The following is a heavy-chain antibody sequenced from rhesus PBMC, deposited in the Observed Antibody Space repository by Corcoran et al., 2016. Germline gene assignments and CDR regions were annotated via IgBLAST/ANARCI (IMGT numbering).Heavy chain of an antibody. V-gene: IGHV4-165*01. Sequence: VQLPEAGPGLVKPSETPFLTFACPGGSLRGYLWGLFPQPPGKGLEWVGYIGGSSGSTYYNPSLKSRVTISTDTSKNQFSLKLSSVTAADTAVYYCASQGWSDATVWGPGVLVTVSS. D-gene: IGHD3-22*01. CDR3: ASQGWSDATV. CDR1: GGSLRGYL. J-gene: IGHJ5-1*01. CDR2: IGGSSGST.